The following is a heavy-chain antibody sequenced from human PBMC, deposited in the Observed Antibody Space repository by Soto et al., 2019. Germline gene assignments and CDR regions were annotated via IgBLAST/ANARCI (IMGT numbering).Heavy chain of an antibody. CDR2: IWYDGSNK. D-gene: IGHD3-3*01. J-gene: IGHJ4*02. CDR1: GFTFSSYG. Sequence: GGSLRLSCAASGFTFSSYGMHWVRQAPGKGLEWVAVIWYDGSNKYYADSVKGRFTISRDNSKNTLYLQMNSLRAEDTAVYYCARDGSPLEMEWFPVGYWGQGTLVTVSS. CDR3: ARDGSPLEMEWFPVGY. V-gene: IGHV3-33*01.